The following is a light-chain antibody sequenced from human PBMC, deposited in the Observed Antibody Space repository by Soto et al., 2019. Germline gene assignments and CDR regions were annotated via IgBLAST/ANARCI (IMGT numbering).Light chain of an antibody. CDR3: QQYNNWPPIT. CDR2: GAS. J-gene: IGKJ5*01. CDR1: QTVSSN. Sequence: ERVMTQSPANLSVSPGERVTLSCRASQTVSSNLAWYLQRPGQAPRLLIYGASTRATGIPARFSGSGSGTECTLSISSLQSEDFGVYYCQQYNNWPPITFGQGTRLEIK. V-gene: IGKV3-15*01.